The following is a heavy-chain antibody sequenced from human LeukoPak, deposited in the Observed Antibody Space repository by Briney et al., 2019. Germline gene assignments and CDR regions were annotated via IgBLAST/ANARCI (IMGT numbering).Heavy chain of an antibody. V-gene: IGHV4-59*12. Sequence: SETLSLTCTVSGGSISSYYWSWIRQPPGKSLEWIGEIFHIGVTNYKPSLKSRVSMSVDKSRHQFSLNLRSMTAADTAVYFCARGGRSAFDVWGPGTKVIVSS. J-gene: IGHJ3*01. CDR3: ARGGRSAFDV. CDR2: IFHIGVT. CDR1: GGSISSYY.